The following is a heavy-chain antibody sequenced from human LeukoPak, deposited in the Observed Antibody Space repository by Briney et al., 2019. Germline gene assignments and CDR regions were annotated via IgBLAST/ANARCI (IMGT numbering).Heavy chain of an antibody. CDR3: AKIYCSGGACYSDAFDL. V-gene: IGHV3-74*01. J-gene: IGHJ3*01. CDR2: INTNGTIR. Sequence: PGGSLRLSCAASGFSSISYWLHWVRQLPGRGLVWVALINTNGTIRRYADSVKGRFTISRDNAKNTLYLQMNSLRAEDTAVYYCAKIYCSGGACYSDAFDLWGQGTMVTVSS. CDR1: GFSSISYW. D-gene: IGHD2-15*01.